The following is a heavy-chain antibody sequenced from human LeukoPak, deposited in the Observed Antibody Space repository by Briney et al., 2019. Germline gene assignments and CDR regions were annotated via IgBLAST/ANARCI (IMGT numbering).Heavy chain of an antibody. V-gene: IGHV3-48*03. CDR2: ISSSGSTI. D-gene: IGHD2-15*01. J-gene: IGHJ4*02. CDR1: GFTFNYYE. CDR3: AGAGCSGGSCYYDY. Sequence: GGSLRLSCAASGFTFNYYEMNWVRQAPGKGLEWVSYISSSGSTIYYADSVKGRFTISRDNAKNSLYLQMNSLRAEDTAVYYCAGAGCSGGSCYYDYWGQGTLVTVSS.